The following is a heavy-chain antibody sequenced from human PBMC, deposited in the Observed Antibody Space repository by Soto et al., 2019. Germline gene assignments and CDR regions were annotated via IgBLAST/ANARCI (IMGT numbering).Heavy chain of an antibody. CDR1: GYSLTSYW. CDR3: ARHLDGYNKVYGMDV. D-gene: IGHD5-12*01. CDR2: IYPGDSDT. Sequence: GESLKISCKGSGYSLTSYWIGWVRQMPGKGLEWMGIIYPGDSDTRYSPSFQGQVTISADKSISTAYLQWSSLKASDTAMYYCARHLDGYNKVYGMDVWGQGTTVTVSS. J-gene: IGHJ6*02. V-gene: IGHV5-51*01.